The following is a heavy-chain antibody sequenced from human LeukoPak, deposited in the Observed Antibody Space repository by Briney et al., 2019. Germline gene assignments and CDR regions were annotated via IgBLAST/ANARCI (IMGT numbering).Heavy chain of an antibody. CDR2: FDPEDGET. CDR1: GYTLTELS. CDR3: ARDDEYGDYVWNY. V-gene: IGHV1-24*01. J-gene: IGHJ4*02. Sequence: ASVKVSCKVSGYTLTELSMHWVRQAPGKGLEWMGGFDPEDGETIYAQKFQGRVTMTEDTSTDTAYMELSRLRSDDTAVYYCARDDEYGDYVWNYWGQGTLVTVSS. D-gene: IGHD2-21*02.